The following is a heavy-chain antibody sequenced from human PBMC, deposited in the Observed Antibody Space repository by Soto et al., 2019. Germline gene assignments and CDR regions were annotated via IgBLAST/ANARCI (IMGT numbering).Heavy chain of an antibody. J-gene: IGHJ4*02. CDR2: IYYSGST. CDR3: ARARGARYFDY. Sequence: QVQLQESGPGLVKPSHTLSLTCTVSGGSISSGDYYWSWIRQPPGKGLEWIGYIYYSGSTYYNASLKSRVTISVDTSKNQFSLKLSSVTAADTAVSYCARARGARYFDYWGQGTLVTVSS. CDR1: GGSISSGDYY. V-gene: IGHV4-30-4*01. D-gene: IGHD2-15*01.